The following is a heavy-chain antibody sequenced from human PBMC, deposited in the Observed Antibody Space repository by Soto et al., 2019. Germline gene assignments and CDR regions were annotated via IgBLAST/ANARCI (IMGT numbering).Heavy chain of an antibody. Sequence: ASVMVSCKASGYTFTSYYMHWVRQAPGQGLEWMGWISPNSGGSKYAQKFQDRVTVTRDTSISTAYMEMSRLRYDDTAVYYCARDVGYCTGTSCHNYYALGVWGQGTTVTVS. CDR2: ISPNSGGS. V-gene: IGHV1-2*02. D-gene: IGHD2-2*01. J-gene: IGHJ6*02. CDR1: GYTFTSYY. CDR3: ARDVGYCTGTSCHNYYALGV.